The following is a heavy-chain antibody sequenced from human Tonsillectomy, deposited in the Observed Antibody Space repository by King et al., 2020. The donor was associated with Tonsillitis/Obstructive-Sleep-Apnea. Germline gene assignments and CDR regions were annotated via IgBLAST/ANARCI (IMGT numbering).Heavy chain of an antibody. J-gene: IGHJ4*02. CDR3: VRDGGVTGNQDY. Sequence: VQLVESGGGLVQPGGSLRLSCAASGFTFSIYNMNWVRQAPGKGLEWGSYISSSSSLIYYADSVKGRFTISRDNAKNSLFLQMNTLRDDDTAVYYCVRDGGVTGNQDYWGQGTLVTVSS. CDR2: ISSSSSLI. V-gene: IGHV3-48*02. D-gene: IGHD7-27*01. CDR1: GFTFSIYN.